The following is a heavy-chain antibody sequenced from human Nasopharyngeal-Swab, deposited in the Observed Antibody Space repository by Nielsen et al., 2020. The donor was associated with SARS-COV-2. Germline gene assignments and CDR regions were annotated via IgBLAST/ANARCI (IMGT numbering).Heavy chain of an antibody. D-gene: IGHD2-15*01. V-gene: IGHV3-11*01. CDR2: ISSSGSSI. J-gene: IGHJ4*02. CDR1: GFTFSDRY. CDR3: ARRAGYCSGGSDCYYFDP. Sequence: GESLKLSCAASGFTFSDRYMIWIRQAPGKGLEWISYISSSGSSINYADSVKGRFTISRDNARNSLYLQMNSLRAEDTAVYYCARRAGYCSGGSDCYYFDPWGQGTLVTVSP.